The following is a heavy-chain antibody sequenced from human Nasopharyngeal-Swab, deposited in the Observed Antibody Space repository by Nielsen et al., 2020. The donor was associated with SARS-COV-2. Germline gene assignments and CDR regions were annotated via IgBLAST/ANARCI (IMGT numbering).Heavy chain of an antibody. V-gene: IGHV7-4-1*02. D-gene: IGHD3-22*01. CDR1: GYTFTSYA. CDR2: INTNTGNP. J-gene: IGHJ6*02. Sequence: ASVKVSCKASGYTFTSYAMNWVRQAPGQGREWMGWINTNTGNPTYAQGFTGRFVFSLDTSVSTAYLQISSLKAEDTAVYYCARGGGVRRYYDSSGYYYYYYGMDVWGQGTTVTVSS. CDR3: ARGGGVRRYYDSSGYYYYYYGMDV.